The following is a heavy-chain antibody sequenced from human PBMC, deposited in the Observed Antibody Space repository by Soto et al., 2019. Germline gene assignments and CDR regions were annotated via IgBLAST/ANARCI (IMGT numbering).Heavy chain of an antibody. Sequence: GGSLRLACEASGFTFSSYPMHWVRQAPGKGLEWVTVISYDGGNQYYADSVKGRFTISRDNSKDTLYLQMHSLRSDDTAVYFCARGPITQTSFIDHWGQGTLVTVSS. J-gene: IGHJ4*02. D-gene: IGHD1-20*01. CDR3: ARGPITQTSFIDH. CDR2: ISYDGGNQ. CDR1: GFTFSSYP. V-gene: IGHV3-30-3*01.